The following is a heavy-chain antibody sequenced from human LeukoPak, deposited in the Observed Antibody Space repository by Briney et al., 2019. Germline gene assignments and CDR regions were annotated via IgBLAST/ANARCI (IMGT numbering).Heavy chain of an antibody. CDR2: IIPIFGTA. CDR1: GGTFSSYA. V-gene: IGHV1-69*13. J-gene: IGHJ4*02. D-gene: IGHD5-18*01. Sequence: GASVKVSCKASGGTFSSYAISWVRQAPGQGLEWMGGIIPIFGTANYAQKFQGRVTITADESTSTAYMELSSLRSEDTAVYYCARLHDTAMVIMPYYFDYWGQGTLVTVSS. CDR3: ARLHDTAMVIMPYYFDY.